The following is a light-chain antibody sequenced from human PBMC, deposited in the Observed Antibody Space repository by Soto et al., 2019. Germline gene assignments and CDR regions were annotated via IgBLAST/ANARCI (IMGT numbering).Light chain of an antibody. J-gene: IGLJ1*01. Sequence: QSALKQPPSVSAAPGQKVTISCSGSSSNIGGNSVSWYQQLPGTAPKLPIYDYTKRPSWIPDRFSGSKSGTSATLGITGFQTGDEADYYCGSWDSSLSAPVFGTGTKV. CDR1: SSNIGGNS. CDR2: DYT. CDR3: GSWDSSLSAPV. V-gene: IGLV1-51*01.